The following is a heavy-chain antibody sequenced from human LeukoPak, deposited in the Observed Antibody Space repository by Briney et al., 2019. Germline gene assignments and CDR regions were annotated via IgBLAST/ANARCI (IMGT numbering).Heavy chain of an antibody. V-gene: IGHV1-24*01. CDR3: ATGRGYSSTPTEFDP. Sequence: ASVKVSCKVSGYTLTELSMHWVRQAPGKGLEWMGGFDPEDGETIYAQKFQGRVTMTEDTSTDTAYMELSSLRSEDTAVYYCATGRGYSSTPTEFDPWGQGTLVTVSS. D-gene: IGHD6-13*01. CDR2: FDPEDGET. CDR1: GYTLTELS. J-gene: IGHJ5*02.